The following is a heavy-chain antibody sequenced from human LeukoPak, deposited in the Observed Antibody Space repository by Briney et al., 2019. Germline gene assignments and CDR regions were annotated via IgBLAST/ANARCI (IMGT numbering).Heavy chain of an antibody. CDR3: ARGRTSGTYNWFDP. CDR1: AYTFTSYD. J-gene: IGHJ5*02. V-gene: IGHV1-8*01. D-gene: IGHD3-10*01. CDR2: MNPNSGNT. Sequence: ASVKVSCKASAYTFTSYDINWVRQATGQGLEWMGWMNPNSGNTGYAQKFQGRVTMTRNTSISTAYMELSSLRSEDTAICYCARGRTSGTYNWFDPWGQGTLVTVSS.